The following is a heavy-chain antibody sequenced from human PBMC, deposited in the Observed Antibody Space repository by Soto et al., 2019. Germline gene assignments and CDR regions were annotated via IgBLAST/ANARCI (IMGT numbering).Heavy chain of an antibody. CDR2: ISSSSSYI. CDR1: GFTFSSYS. D-gene: IGHD3-22*01. Sequence: EVQLVESGGGLVKPGGSLRLSCAASGFTFSSYSMNWVRQAPGKGLEWVSSISSSSSYIYYADSVKGRFTISRDNAKNSLYLQMKSLRAEDTAVYYCARTRRVGDYYDSSGYSDYWGQGTLVTVSS. CDR3: ARTRRVGDYYDSSGYSDY. V-gene: IGHV3-21*01. J-gene: IGHJ4*02.